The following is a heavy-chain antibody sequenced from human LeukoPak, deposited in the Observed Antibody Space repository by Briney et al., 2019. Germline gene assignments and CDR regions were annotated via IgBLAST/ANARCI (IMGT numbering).Heavy chain of an antibody. D-gene: IGHD3-10*01. Sequence: PGGSLRLSCAASGFTFGSFSMSWVRQAPGKGLEWVSVISGSGETTFYADSVRGRFTISRDNSKSTLYLQMTSLRAEGTGVYYCAKKIDSGSYPLDYWGQGTLVTISS. V-gene: IGHV3-23*01. CDR1: GFTFGSFS. J-gene: IGHJ4*02. CDR2: ISGSGETT. CDR3: AKKIDSGSYPLDY.